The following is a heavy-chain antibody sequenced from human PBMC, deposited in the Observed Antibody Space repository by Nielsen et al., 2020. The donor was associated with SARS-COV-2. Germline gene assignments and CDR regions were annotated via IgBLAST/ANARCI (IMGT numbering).Heavy chain of an antibody. CDR3: AKKFGLNWNYDY. CDR1: GFTFTKYA. J-gene: IGHJ4*02. V-gene: IGHV3-23*01. D-gene: IGHD1-7*01. CDR2: ISASGGSS. Sequence: GGSLRLSCAASGFTFTKYAISWVRQAPGMGLEWVSDISASGGSSYYADSVKGRFTISRDNSKNTVYLQMNSLRADDTAVYYCAKKFGLNWNYDYWGQGTLVTVSS.